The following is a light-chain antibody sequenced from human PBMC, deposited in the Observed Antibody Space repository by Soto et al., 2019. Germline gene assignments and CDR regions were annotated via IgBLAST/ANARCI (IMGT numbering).Light chain of an antibody. V-gene: IGKV3-20*01. Sequence: EIVLTQSPGTLSLSPGDRATLSCRASQSVSSSDLAWYQQKPGQAPRLRIYGASTRATGIPDRFSGSGSGTDFTLTISRLEPEDFAVYYCQQYCGSPLYTFGQGTKLEIK. J-gene: IGKJ2*01. CDR1: QSVSSSD. CDR2: GAS. CDR3: QQYCGSPLYT.